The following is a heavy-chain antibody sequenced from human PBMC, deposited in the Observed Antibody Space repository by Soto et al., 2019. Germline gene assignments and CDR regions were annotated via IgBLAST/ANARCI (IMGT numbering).Heavy chain of an antibody. CDR2: ISYDGSNK. CDR3: AKVEYCSSASCYYCYYGMDS. CDR1: GFTFSSYG. Sequence: GGSLRLSCAASGFTFSSYGMHWVRQAPGKGLEWVAVISYDGSNKYYADSVKGRFTISRHNSKNTLYLHMNSTRAEDTAVYYCAKVEYCSSASCYYCYYGMDSWGQGPWFPVSS. V-gene: IGHV3-30*18. D-gene: IGHD2-15*01. J-gene: IGHJ6*02.